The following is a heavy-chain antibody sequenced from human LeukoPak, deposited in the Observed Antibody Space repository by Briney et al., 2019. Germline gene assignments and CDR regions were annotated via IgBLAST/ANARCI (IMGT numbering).Heavy chain of an antibody. V-gene: IGHV4-34*01. J-gene: IGHJ4*02. D-gene: IGHD4-23*01. CDR3: ARDPTTVVTLPYYFDD. Sequence: PSETLPLTCAVSGGSFIGSHWNWIRQPPGKGLEWIGEINHSGNTNYNPSLKSRVTISVDTSKNQLSLKLRSVTAADTAVYYCARDPTTVVTLPYYFDDWGQGTLVTVSS. CDR2: INHSGNT. CDR1: GGSFIGSH.